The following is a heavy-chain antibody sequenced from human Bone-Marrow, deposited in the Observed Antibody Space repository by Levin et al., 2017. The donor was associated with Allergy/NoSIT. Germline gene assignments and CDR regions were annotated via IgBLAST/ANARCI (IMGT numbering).Heavy chain of an antibody. V-gene: IGHV1-24*01. CDR1: GYSLSELS. Sequence: GESLKISCKVSGYSLSELSIHWVRQAAGKGLEWMGGFHSEQDETTYAKKFQGRVTMTDDTSTDTAYMELSNLRSEDTAVYYCTTGKGSIGDYAVVYRNSMDVWGKGTTVTVSS. CDR3: TTGKGSIGDYAVVYRNSMDV. CDR2: FHSEQDET. D-gene: IGHD1-14*01. J-gene: IGHJ6*04.